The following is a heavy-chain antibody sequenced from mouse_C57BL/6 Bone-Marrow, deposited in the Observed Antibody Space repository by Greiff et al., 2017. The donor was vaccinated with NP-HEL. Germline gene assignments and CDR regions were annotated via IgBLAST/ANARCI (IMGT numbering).Heavy chain of an antibody. CDR2: ISNLAYSI. Sequence: EVKLMESGGGLVQPGGSLKLSCAASGFTFSDYGMAWVRQAPRKGPEWVAFISNLAYSIYYADTVTGRFTISRENAKNTLYLEMSSLRSEDTAMYYCARRPPLNYGSSYWYFDVWGTGTTVTVSS. D-gene: IGHD1-1*01. J-gene: IGHJ1*03. CDR3: ARRPPLNYGSSYWYFDV. V-gene: IGHV5-15*01. CDR1: GFTFSDYG.